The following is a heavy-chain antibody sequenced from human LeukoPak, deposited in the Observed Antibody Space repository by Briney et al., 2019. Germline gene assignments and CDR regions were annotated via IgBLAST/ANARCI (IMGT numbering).Heavy chain of an antibody. D-gene: IGHD1-26*01. Sequence: PSETLSLTCAVSGVSISSGGYSWSWIRQPPGKGLEWIGYIYHSGSTYYNPSLKSRVTISVDRSKNQFSLKLSSVTAADTAVYYCARGSGSYFDYWGQGTLVTVSS. CDR1: GVSISSGGYS. V-gene: IGHV4-30-2*01. J-gene: IGHJ4*02. CDR2: IYHSGST. CDR3: ARGSGSYFDY.